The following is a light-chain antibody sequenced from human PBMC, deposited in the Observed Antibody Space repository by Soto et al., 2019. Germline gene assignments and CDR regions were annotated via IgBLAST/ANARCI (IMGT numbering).Light chain of an antibody. J-gene: IGKJ2*01. CDR2: GAS. CDR1: QTVDSNF. Sequence: EIVLTQSPGTLSLSPGETATLSCRASQTVDSNFLAWFQQRPGQPPRLLIYGASNRASGLPERFSGSGSGTDFTLTITRLEPGDFAVYFCQQYGHSPPYTFGRGTRLELK. CDR3: QQYGHSPPYT. V-gene: IGKV3-20*01.